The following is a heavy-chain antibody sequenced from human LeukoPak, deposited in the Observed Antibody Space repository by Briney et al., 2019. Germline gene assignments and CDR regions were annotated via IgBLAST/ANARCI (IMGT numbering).Heavy chain of an antibody. V-gene: IGHV3-74*01. Sequence: QPGGSLRLSGAASGFTFSSYWMHWVGQAPGKGLVWVSRTNSDGSSTSYAFSVKGRFTSSRDNATNTLYLKMQSLRAEDTAVYYCARLLALCSGGSCPIGYWGQGTLVTVSS. CDR2: TNSDGSST. CDR1: GFTFSSYW. CDR3: ARLLALCSGGSCPIGY. J-gene: IGHJ4*02. D-gene: IGHD2-15*01.